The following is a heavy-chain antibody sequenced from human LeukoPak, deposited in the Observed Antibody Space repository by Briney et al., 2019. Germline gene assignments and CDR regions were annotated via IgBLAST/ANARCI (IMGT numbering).Heavy chain of an antibody. CDR2: ISRDGSDK. CDR3: ATATGGDAGGDYYYYYGMDV. CDR1: GFTFSRYG. D-gene: IGHD2-21*02. J-gene: IGHJ6*02. Sequence: GGSLRLSCAASGFTFSRYGMHWVRQAPGKGLEWVAIISRDGSDKYYADSVKGRFTISRDKSKYTLYLQMNSLRAEDTAVYYCATATGGDAGGDYYYYYGMDVWGQGTTVTVSS. V-gene: IGHV3-30*03.